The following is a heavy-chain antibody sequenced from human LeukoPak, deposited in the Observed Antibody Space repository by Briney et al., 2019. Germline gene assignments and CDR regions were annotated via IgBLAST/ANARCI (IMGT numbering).Heavy chain of an antibody. CDR3: ARDQSSSGWLFDY. D-gene: IGHD6-19*01. Sequence: SVKVSCKASGGTFSSYAISWVRQAPGQGLEWMGRIIPILGIANYAQKFQGRVTITADKSTSTAYMELSSLRSEDTAVYYCARDQSSSGWLFDYWGQGTLVTVSS. J-gene: IGHJ4*02. CDR1: GGTFSSYA. V-gene: IGHV1-69*04. CDR2: IIPILGIA.